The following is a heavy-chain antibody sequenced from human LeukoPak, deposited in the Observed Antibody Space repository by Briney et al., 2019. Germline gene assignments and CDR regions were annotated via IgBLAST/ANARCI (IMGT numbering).Heavy chain of an antibody. CDR3: ARVNKIWEYFDY. J-gene: IGHJ4*02. D-gene: IGHD1-26*01. CDR1: GGSISSYY. CDR2: MHYSGSK. Sequence: PSETLSLTCSVSGGSISSYYWSWIRQPPGKGLEWIGYMHYSGSKNYNPSLKSRVTISLNTSKNQFSLKLSSVTAADTAVYYCARVNKIWEYFDYWGRGTLVTVSS. V-gene: IGHV4-59*01.